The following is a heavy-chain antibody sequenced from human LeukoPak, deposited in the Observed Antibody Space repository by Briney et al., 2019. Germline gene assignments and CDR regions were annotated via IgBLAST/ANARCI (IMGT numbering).Heavy chain of an antibody. Sequence: PSETLSLTCTVSDSSITSTYYWAWFRQPPGKGLEWIATVFRLQTVRTFNNPSLESRVTMSLDPSQNQFSLNLTSMTAADTALYFCARVLHAPYLIDSWGQGTLVTVSS. CDR3: ARVLHAPYLIDS. V-gene: IGHV4-38-2*02. CDR2: VFRLQTVRT. J-gene: IGHJ4*02. CDR1: DSSITSTYY. D-gene: IGHD2-8*01.